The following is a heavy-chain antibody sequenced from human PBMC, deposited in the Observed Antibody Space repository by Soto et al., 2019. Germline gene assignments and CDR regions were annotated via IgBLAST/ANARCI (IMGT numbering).Heavy chain of an antibody. Sequence: EMQVLESGGGLVQPGGSLRLSCAASRFTFSSYGMNWVRQAPGKGLEWVSGIRSDGDTTYNADSVKGRFTVSRDTSKNTVDLQMNSVRAEDTAVYYCAKGKGVGATPDGANCWGQGTLVTVSS. V-gene: IGHV3-23*01. D-gene: IGHD1-26*01. J-gene: IGHJ4*02. CDR3: AKGKGVGATPDGANC. CDR2: IRSDGDTT. CDR1: RFTFSSYG.